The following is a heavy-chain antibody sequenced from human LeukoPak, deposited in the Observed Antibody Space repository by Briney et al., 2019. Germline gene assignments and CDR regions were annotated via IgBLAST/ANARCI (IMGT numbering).Heavy chain of an antibody. CDR1: GGSINGYY. Sequence: SETLSLTCTVSGGSINGYYWSWIRQPPGKGLEWIGYIYYNGGANYNPSLESRVTISVDTSKNRFSLKVTSVTAADTAMYYCVRGSGSWGPFDYLGQGTLVFVSS. CDR3: VRGSGSWGPFDY. J-gene: IGHJ4*02. V-gene: IGHV4-59*01. CDR2: IYYNGGA. D-gene: IGHD6-13*01.